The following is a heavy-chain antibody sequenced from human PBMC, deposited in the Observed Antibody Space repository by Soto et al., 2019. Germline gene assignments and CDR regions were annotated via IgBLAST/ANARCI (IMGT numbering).Heavy chain of an antibody. CDR3: AKDGGYSDSWFGYSDY. CDR1: GFTFDDYA. J-gene: IGHJ4*02. CDR2: ITRDGATT. D-gene: IGHD6-13*01. V-gene: IGHV3-43D*04. Sequence: EVQLVESGGVVVQFGGSLRLSCAASGFTFDDYAMHWVRQAPGKGLEWVSLITRDGATTYYADSVKGRLTISRDNSKNSLYLQMNSLRPDDTAFYYCAKDGGYSDSWFGYSDYWGQGTLVTVSS.